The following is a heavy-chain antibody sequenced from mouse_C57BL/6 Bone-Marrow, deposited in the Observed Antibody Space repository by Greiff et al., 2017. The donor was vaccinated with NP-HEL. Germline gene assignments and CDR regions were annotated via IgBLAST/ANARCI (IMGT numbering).Heavy chain of an antibody. CDR3: ARVPHYYGSRGDY. CDR1: GYTFTSYW. D-gene: IGHD1-1*01. CDR2: IDPSDSYT. J-gene: IGHJ2*01. V-gene: IGHV1-50*01. Sequence: QVQLQQPGAELVKPGASVKLSCKASGYTFTSYWMQWVKQRPGQGLEWIGEIDPSDSYTNYNQKFKGKATLTVDTSSSTAYMQLSSLTSEDSAVYYCARVPHYYGSRGDYWGQGTTLTVSS.